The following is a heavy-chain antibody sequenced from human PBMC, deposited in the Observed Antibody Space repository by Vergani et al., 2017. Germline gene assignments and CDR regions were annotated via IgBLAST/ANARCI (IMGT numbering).Heavy chain of an antibody. J-gene: IGHJ6*02. D-gene: IGHD6-19*01. V-gene: IGHV1-18*01. Sequence: QVQLVQSGAEVKKPGASVKVSCKASGYTFTSYGISWVRQAPGQGLEWMGWISAYNGNTNYAQKLQGRVTMTTDTSTSTAYMELRSLGSDDTAVYYCARDFIGGWYEARMGYYGMDVWGQGTTVTVSS. CDR3: ARDFIGGWYEARMGYYGMDV. CDR1: GYTFTSYG. CDR2: ISAYNGNT.